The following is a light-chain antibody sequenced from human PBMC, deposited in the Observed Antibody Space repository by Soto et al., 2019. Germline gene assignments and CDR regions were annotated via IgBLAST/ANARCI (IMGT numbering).Light chain of an antibody. Sequence: EIVMTQSPATLSVSPGERATLSCRASQSVSSNLAWYQQKPGQAPRLLLYGASTRATGIPARFSGSGSGTEFTLTISSLQSEDFAVYYGQQYNNWPPWTFGQGTKVEIK. V-gene: IGKV3-15*01. CDR2: GAS. J-gene: IGKJ1*01. CDR1: QSVSSN. CDR3: QQYNNWPPWT.